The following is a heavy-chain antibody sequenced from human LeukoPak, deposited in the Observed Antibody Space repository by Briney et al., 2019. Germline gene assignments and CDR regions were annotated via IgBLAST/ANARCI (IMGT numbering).Heavy chain of an antibody. J-gene: IGHJ4*02. CDR3: AKDLVMWDYYDSSGYPSFDY. CDR1: GFTFSSYA. D-gene: IGHD3-22*01. Sequence: GSLRLSCAASGFTFSSYAMSWVRQAPGKGLEWVSAIRGSGGSTYYADSVKGRFTISRDNSKNTLYLQMNSLRAEDTAVYYCAKDLVMWDYYDSSGYPSFDYWGQGTLVTVSS. V-gene: IGHV3-23*01. CDR2: IRGSGGST.